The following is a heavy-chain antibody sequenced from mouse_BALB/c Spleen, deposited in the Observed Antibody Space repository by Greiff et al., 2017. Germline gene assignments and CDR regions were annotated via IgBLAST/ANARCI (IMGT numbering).Heavy chain of an antibody. CDR1: GYTFTSYW. V-gene: IGHV1-69*02. J-gene: IGHJ4*01. Sequence: VQLQQPGAELVRPGASVKLSCKASGYTFTSYWINWVKQRPGQGLEWIGNIYPSDSYTNYNQKFKDKATLTVDKSSSTAYMQLSSPTSEDSAVYYCTSAPTGRAMDYWGQGTSVTVSS. D-gene: IGHD1-1*01. CDR2: IYPSDSYT. CDR3: TSAPTGRAMDY.